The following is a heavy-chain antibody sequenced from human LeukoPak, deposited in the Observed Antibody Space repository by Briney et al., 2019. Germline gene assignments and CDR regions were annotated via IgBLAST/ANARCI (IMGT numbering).Heavy chain of an antibody. CDR1: GGSFSGYY. CDR2: INHSGST. D-gene: IGHD3-16*01. Sequence: SETLSLTCAVYGGSFSGYYWSWIRQPPGKGLEWIGEINHSGSTNYNPSLKSRVTISVDTSKNQFSLKLSSVTAADTAVYYCTRMGVSNIGDAFDIWGQGTMVTVSS. CDR3: TRMGVSNIGDAFDI. V-gene: IGHV4-34*01. J-gene: IGHJ3*02.